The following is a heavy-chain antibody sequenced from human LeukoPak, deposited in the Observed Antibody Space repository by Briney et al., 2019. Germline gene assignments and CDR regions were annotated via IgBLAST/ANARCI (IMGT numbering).Heavy chain of an antibody. V-gene: IGHV4-31*03. CDR1: GGSISSGGYY. J-gene: IGHJ2*01. CDR3: AREREPYYYDSSGYPFDL. Sequence: SETLSLTCTVSGGSISSGGYYWSWIRQHPGKGLEWIGYIYYSGSTYYNPSLKSRVTISVDTSKNQFSLKLSSVTAADTAVYYCAREREPYYYDSSGYPFDLWGRGTLVTVSS. CDR2: IYYSGST. D-gene: IGHD3-22*01.